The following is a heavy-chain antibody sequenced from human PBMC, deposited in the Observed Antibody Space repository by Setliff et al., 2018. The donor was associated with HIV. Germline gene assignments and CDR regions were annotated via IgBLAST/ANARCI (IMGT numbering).Heavy chain of an antibody. D-gene: IGHD4-17*01. Sequence: PSETLSPTCTVSGGSISSSSYYWGWIRQPPGEGLEWIGSIYYSGGTYYNPSLKSRVTISVDTSKNQFSLKLSSVTAADTAVYYCARFGSTVVTPPVDYWGQGTLVTVSS. CDR3: ARFGSTVVTPPVDY. V-gene: IGHV4-39*01. J-gene: IGHJ4*02. CDR1: GGSISSSSYY. CDR2: IYYSGGT.